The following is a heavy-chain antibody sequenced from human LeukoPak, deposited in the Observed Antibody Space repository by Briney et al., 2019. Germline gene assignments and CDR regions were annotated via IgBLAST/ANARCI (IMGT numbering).Heavy chain of an antibody. CDR3: SRAGTGFNIPGAY. CDR1: GTSLRTYC. J-gene: IGHJ4*02. Sequence: SETLSPTCAVSGTSLRTYCWSWIRQPPEKRLEWVGEITHSGSTNYNPSLKSRLTISVDTSKNQFSLKLTSVTAADTAVYYCSRAGTGFNIPGAYWGQGTLVTVSS. D-gene: IGHD1-14*01. CDR2: ITHSGST. V-gene: IGHV4-34*01.